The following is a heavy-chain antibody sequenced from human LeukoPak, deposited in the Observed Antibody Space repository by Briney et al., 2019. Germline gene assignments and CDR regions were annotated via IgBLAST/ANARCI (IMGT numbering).Heavy chain of an antibody. CDR3: AKDRDCSGGSCYAR. D-gene: IGHD2-15*01. CDR2: IYSGGST. V-gene: IGHV3-53*01. J-gene: IGHJ4*02. CDR1: GFTVSSNY. Sequence: SGGSLRLSCAASGFTVSSNYMSWVRQAPGKGLEWVSVIYSGGSTYYADSVKGRFTISRDNSKNTLYLQMNSLRAEDTAVYYCAKDRDCSGGSCYARWGQGTLVTVSS.